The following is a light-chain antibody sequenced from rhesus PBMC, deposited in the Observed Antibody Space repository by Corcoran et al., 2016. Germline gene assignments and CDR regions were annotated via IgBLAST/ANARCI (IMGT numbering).Light chain of an antibody. V-gene: IGKV1-32*04. Sequence: DIQMSQSPSSLSASVGDRVTITCRVSQGITSYLNWYQQNPGKAPKLLIYYANSLASGVPAMFSGSVSWTDYTLTISSLQPEDFATYYCQQYNSAPPTFGQGTKVEIK. CDR2: YAN. CDR3: QQYNSAPPT. J-gene: IGKJ1*01. CDR1: QGITSY.